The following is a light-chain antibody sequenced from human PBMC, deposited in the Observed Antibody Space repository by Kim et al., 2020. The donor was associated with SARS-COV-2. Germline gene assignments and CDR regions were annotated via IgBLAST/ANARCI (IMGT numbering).Light chain of an antibody. CDR2: GAS. J-gene: IGKJ1*01. V-gene: IGKV3-15*01. Sequence: PGERATLSCRASQSISSTFAWYQQRPGQAPRLLIYGASTRATGIPARFSGSGSGTEFSLTISGLQSEDFAVYYCQQHNDWPLTFGQGTNVDIK. CDR1: QSISST. CDR3: QQHNDWPLT.